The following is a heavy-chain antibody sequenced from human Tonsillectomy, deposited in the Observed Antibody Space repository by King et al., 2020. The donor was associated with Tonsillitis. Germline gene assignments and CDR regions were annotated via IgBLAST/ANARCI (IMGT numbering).Heavy chain of an antibody. J-gene: IGHJ3*02. Sequence: VQLVESGGGVVQPGRSLRLSCAASGFTFSSYAMHWVRQAPGKGLEWVAVISYDGSKKYYGDSVKGRFTISRDNSKNTLYLQMNSLRAEDTAVYYCARWDGYNYKDAFDIWGQGTMVTVSS. CDR2: ISYDGSKK. CDR1: GFTFSSYA. D-gene: IGHD5-24*01. V-gene: IGHV3-33*05. CDR3: ARWDGYNYKDAFDI.